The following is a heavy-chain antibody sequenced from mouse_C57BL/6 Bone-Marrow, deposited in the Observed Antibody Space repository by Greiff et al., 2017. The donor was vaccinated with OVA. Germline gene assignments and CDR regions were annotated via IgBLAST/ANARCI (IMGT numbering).Heavy chain of an antibody. V-gene: IGHV1-7*01. CDR1: GYTFTSYW. CDR2: INPSSGYT. D-gene: IGHD1-1*01. Sequence: QVHVKQSGAELAKPGASVKLSCKASGYTFTSYWMHWVKQRPGQGLEWIGYINPSSGYTKYNQKFKDKATLTADKSSSTAYMQLSSLTYEDSAVYYCARWLYGSYWYFDVWGTGTTVTVSS. CDR3: ARWLYGSYWYFDV. J-gene: IGHJ1*03.